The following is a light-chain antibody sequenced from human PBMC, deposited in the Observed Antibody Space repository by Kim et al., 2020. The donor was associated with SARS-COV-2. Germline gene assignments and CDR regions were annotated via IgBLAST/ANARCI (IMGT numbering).Light chain of an antibody. CDR1: NLGNKY. Sequence: SYELTQPPSVSVSPGQTASITCSGDNLGNKYVCWYQQKQGQSPVLVVYQDTKRPSGIPERFSGSNSGKTATLTVSGTQDVDEADYYCQAWDSSIAVFGGGTQLTVL. J-gene: IGLJ7*01. V-gene: IGLV3-1*01. CDR2: QDT. CDR3: QAWDSSIAV.